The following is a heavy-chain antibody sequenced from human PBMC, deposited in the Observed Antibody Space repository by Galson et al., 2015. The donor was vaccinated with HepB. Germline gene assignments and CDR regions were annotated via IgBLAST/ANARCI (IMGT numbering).Heavy chain of an antibody. J-gene: IGHJ4*02. Sequence: SLRLSCATSGFTFNTYAINWVRQAPGKGLEWVSSISGSGDKTYYAVSVKGRFTVSRDNSKNTLFLQMNSLRADDTAVYYCAKDYDYGDYGPPAGFYFDYWGQGTLVTVSS. CDR3: AKDYDYGDYGPPAGFYFDY. D-gene: IGHD4-17*01. V-gene: IGHV3-23*01. CDR2: ISGSGDKT. CDR1: GFTFNTYA.